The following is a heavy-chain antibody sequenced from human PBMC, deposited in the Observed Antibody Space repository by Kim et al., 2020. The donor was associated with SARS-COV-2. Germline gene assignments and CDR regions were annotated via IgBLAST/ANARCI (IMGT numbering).Heavy chain of an antibody. J-gene: IGHJ5*02. D-gene: IGHD6-6*01. CDR2: IYYSGST. CDR1: GGSISSGDYY. Sequence: SETLSLTCTVSGGSISSGDYYWSWIRQPPGKGLEWIGYIYYSGSTYYNPSLKSRVTISVDTSKNQFSLKLSSVTAADTAVYYCAREGNSSSSSINGIDPWGQGALVSVSS. CDR3: AREGNSSSSSINGIDP. V-gene: IGHV4-30-4*01.